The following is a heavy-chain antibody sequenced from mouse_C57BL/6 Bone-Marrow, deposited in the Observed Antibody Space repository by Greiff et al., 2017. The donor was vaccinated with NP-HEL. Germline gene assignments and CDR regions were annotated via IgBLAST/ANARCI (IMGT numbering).Heavy chain of an antibody. CDR2: INPYNGGT. J-gene: IGHJ2*01. D-gene: IGHD3-2*02. CDR1: GYTFTDYY. Sequence: VQLQQSGPVLVKPGASVKMSCKASGYTFTDYYMNWVKQSHGKSLEWIGVINPYNGGTSYNQKFKGKATLTVDKSSSTAYMELNSLTSEDSAVYYCARETAQVPYYFDYWGQGTTLTVSS. V-gene: IGHV1-19*01. CDR3: ARETAQVPYYFDY.